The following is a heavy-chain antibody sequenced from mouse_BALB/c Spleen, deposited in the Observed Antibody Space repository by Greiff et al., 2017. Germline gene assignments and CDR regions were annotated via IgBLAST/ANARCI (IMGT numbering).Heavy chain of an antibody. Sequence: EVKLVESGGGLVQPGGSRKLSCAASGFTFSSFGMHWVRQAPEKGLEWVAYISSGSSTIYYADTVKGRFTISRDNPKNTLFLQMTSLRSEDTAMYYCARGGRAMDYGGQGTSVTVSA. CDR3: ARGGRAMDY. CDR1: GFTFSSFG. V-gene: IGHV5-17*02. J-gene: IGHJ4*01. CDR2: ISSGSSTI. D-gene: IGHD3-3*01.